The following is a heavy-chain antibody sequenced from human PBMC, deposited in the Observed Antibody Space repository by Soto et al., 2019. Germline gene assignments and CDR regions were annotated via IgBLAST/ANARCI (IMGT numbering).Heavy chain of an antibody. Sequence: LALVYSVAGGSISESYWSWIRQSPGKGLEWLGYVYYTGGTNYSPSLRSRVSISVDTSKNEFSLRLSSVTAADTAVYFCARSVAVPGAHIDYWGQGTQVTVSS. CDR1: GGSISESY. V-gene: IGHV4-59*01. D-gene: IGHD6-19*01. J-gene: IGHJ4*02. CDR3: ARSVAVPGAHIDY. CDR2: VYYTGGT.